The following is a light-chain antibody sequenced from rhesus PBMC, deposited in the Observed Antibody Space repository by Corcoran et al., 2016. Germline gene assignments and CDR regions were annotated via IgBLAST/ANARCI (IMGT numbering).Light chain of an antibody. CDR3: QQYNNWNRS. Sequence: EIVMTQSPATLSLSPGERATLSCRASQSVSSYVAWYQQKPEQAPRLLIYGASSRATGIPDRLSGSGSGTDFSLIISSREPEDVGVYYCQQYNNWNRSFGQGTKVEIK. CDR2: GAS. CDR1: QSVSSY. V-gene: IGKV3S9*01. J-gene: IGKJ2*01.